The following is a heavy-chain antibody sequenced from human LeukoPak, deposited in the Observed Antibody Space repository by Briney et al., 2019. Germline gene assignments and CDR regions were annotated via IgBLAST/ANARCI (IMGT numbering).Heavy chain of an antibody. J-gene: IGHJ4*02. V-gene: IGHV3-7*01. Sequence: GGSLRLSCTASGFTFSTYWMSWVRQAPGKGLECVASIKQDGSEKEYVDSVKGRFTISRDNAKNPLYLQMISLRADDTAVYFCARWRGAQSEFEFWGQGTLVTVSS. CDR1: GFTFSTYW. CDR2: IKQDGSEK. D-gene: IGHD3-3*01. CDR3: ARWRGAQSEFEF.